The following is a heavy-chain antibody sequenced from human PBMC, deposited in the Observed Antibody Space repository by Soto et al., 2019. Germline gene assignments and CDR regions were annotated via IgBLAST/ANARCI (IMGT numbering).Heavy chain of an antibody. Sequence: EVQLLESGGGLVQPGGSLILSCAASGLTFSSYAMNWVRQAPGKGLEWVSSITGSGDSTNYADSVKGRFTISRDNSKNTLYLQMNSLRADDTAVYYCAKDVQKRSAATFDLWGQGTMVTVSS. J-gene: IGHJ3*01. V-gene: IGHV3-23*01. CDR1: GLTFSSYA. CDR2: ITGSGDST. CDR3: AKDVQKRSAATFDL.